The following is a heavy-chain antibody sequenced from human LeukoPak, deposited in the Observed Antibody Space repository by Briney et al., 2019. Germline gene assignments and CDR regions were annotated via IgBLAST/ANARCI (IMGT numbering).Heavy chain of an antibody. V-gene: IGHV1-18*01. CDR1: GYTFTGYG. CDR3: ARDSPRIAARPGNWFDP. Sequence: ASVTVSCKASGYTFTGYGISWVRQAPGQGLEWMGWISAYNGNTNYAQTLQGRVTMTTDTSTSTAYMELRSLRSDDTAAYYCARDSPRIAARPGNWFDPWGQGTLVTVSS. D-gene: IGHD6-6*01. J-gene: IGHJ5*02. CDR2: ISAYNGNT.